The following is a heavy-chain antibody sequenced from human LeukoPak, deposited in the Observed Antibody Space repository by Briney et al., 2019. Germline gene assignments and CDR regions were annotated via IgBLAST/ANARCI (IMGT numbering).Heavy chain of an antibody. Sequence: GGSLRLSCAASGFTFSSYWMSWVRQAPGKGLEWVANIKQDGSEKYYLDSVRGRFTISRDNAKNSLYLQMNSLRAEDTAVYYCARGFRGWYAEGFDYWGQGTLVTVSS. V-gene: IGHV3-7*01. CDR3: ARGFRGWYAEGFDY. J-gene: IGHJ4*02. CDR2: IKQDGSEK. CDR1: GFTFSSYW. D-gene: IGHD6-19*01.